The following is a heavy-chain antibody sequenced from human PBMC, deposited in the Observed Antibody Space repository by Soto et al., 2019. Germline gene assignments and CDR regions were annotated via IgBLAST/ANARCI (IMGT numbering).Heavy chain of an antibody. D-gene: IGHD3-22*01. J-gene: IGHJ5*02. V-gene: IGHV4-39*01. CDR3: ARLYYYDSSGYYRYNWFHP. Sequence: SETLSLTCTVSGGSISSSSYYWGWIRQPPGKGLEWIGSIYYSGSTYYNPSLKSRVTISVDTSKKQFSLKLSSVTAEDTAVYYCARLYYYDSSGYYRYNWFHPWGPGTMVTVYS. CDR1: GGSISSSSYY. CDR2: IYYSGST.